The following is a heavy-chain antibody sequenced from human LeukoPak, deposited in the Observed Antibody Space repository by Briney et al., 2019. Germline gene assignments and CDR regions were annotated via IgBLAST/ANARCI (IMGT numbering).Heavy chain of an antibody. D-gene: IGHD3-10*01. CDR2: ISHSGST. V-gene: IGHV4-34*01. Sequence: SETLSLTCAVYGGSFSGYYWSWIRQPPGKGLEWIGEISHSGSTNYNPSLKSRVTISVDTSKNQFSLKLSSVTAADTAVYYCARGGRDYYGSGSPPLHWGQGTLVTVSS. J-gene: IGHJ4*02. CDR3: ARGGRDYYGSGSPPLH. CDR1: GGSFSGYY.